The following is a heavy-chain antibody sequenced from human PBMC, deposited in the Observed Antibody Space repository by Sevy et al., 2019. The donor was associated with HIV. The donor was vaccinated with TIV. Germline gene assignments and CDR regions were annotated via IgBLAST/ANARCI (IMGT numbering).Heavy chain of an antibody. D-gene: IGHD4-17*01. CDR3: AKSSPPDDYGDSRVSLYVPPFDY. Sequence: GGSLRLSCAASGFTFSSYAMSWVRQAPGKGLEWVSAISGSGGSTYYADSVKGRFTISRDNSKNTLYLQMNSLRAEDTAVYYCAKSSPPDDYGDSRVSLYVPPFDYWGQGTLVTVSS. J-gene: IGHJ4*02. V-gene: IGHV3-23*01. CDR2: ISGSGGST. CDR1: GFTFSSYA.